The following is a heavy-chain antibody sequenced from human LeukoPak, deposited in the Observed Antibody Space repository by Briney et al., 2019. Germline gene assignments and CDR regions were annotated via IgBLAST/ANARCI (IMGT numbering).Heavy chain of an antibody. CDR3: ARHSMRYNWFDP. D-gene: IGHD2/OR15-2a*01. J-gene: IGHJ5*02. V-gene: IGHV4-38-2*02. CDR1: GYSISSGYY. Sequence: SETLSLTCTVSGYSISSGYYWGWIRPPPGKGLEWIASIYSSGAMYYNPSLKSRVIISVDTSKNQISLKLSSVTASDTAVYYCARHSMRYNWFDPWGQGTLVTVSS. CDR2: IYSSGAM.